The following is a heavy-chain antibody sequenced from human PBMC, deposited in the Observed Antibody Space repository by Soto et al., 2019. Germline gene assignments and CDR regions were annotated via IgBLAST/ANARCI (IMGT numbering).Heavy chain of an antibody. CDR3: ARHGSS. V-gene: IGHV4-39*01. CDR2: IYYSGQT. J-gene: IGHJ5*02. Sequence: SETLSLTCSVSGVSISGSSYYWGWIRQPPGKGLEWIGSIYYSGQTYYTPSLKSRVTISVDRSKNQFSLNLTSVTATDTAFYYCARHGSSWGQGTLVTVSS. CDR1: GVSISGSSYY.